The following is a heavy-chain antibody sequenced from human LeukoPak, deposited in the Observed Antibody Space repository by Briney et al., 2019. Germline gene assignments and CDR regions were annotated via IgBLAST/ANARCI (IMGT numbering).Heavy chain of an antibody. CDR3: ARALTDDFWSGYSDAFDI. CDR1: GYTFTGYY. J-gene: IGHJ3*02. V-gene: IGHV1-2*02. D-gene: IGHD3-3*01. Sequence: ASVKVSCKASGYTFTGYYMHWVRPAPGQGLEWMGWINPNSGGTNYAQKFQGRVTMTRDTSISTAYMELSRLRSDDTAVYYCARALTDDFWSGYSDAFDIWGQGTMVTVSS. CDR2: INPNSGGT.